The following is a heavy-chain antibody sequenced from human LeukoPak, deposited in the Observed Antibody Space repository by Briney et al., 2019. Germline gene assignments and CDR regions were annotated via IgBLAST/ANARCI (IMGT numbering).Heavy chain of an antibody. J-gene: IGHJ4*02. CDR1: GFTFSSYA. CDR3: AKADDYGGNSGIGY. CDR2: ISGSGGST. D-gene: IGHD4-23*01. V-gene: IGHV3-23*01. Sequence: GGSLRLSCAASGFTFSSYAMSWVRQAPGKGLEWVSAISGSGGSTYYADSVKDRFTISRDNSKNTLYLQMNSLRAEDTAVYYCAKADDYGGNSGIGYWGQGTLVTVSS.